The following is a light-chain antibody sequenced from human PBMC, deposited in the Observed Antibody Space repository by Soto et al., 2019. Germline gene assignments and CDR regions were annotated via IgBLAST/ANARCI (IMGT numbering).Light chain of an antibody. Sequence: EIVLTQSPAILSLSPGERATLSCRASQSVTTFLAWYQQKPGQAPRLLIYDASDWATGIPARFSRSGSGTDFTLTISNLEPEDFAVYYCHQRINWPLTFGGGTKVEIK. CDR2: DAS. J-gene: IGKJ4*01. CDR1: QSVTTF. V-gene: IGKV3-11*01. CDR3: HQRINWPLT.